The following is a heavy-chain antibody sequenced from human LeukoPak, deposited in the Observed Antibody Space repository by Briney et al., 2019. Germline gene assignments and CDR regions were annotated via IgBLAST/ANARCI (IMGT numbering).Heavy chain of an antibody. CDR2: ISYSGGT. J-gene: IGHJ6*03. V-gene: IGHV4-59*01. Sequence: PSETLSLTCTVSDGSIRSYYWTWTRQPPGKGLEWIGYISYSGGTNYNPSLKSRVTISLDTSKNQFSLTLTSVTAADTAVYYCARVRELVVYYYMDVWGKGTTVTVSS. CDR3: ARVRELVVYYYMDV. CDR1: DGSIRSYY. D-gene: IGHD3-10*01.